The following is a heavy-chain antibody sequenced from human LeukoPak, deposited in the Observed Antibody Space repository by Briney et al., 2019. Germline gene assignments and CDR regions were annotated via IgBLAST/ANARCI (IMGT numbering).Heavy chain of an antibody. J-gene: IGHJ4*02. CDR2: IRSKANSYAT. Sequence: PGGSLKLSCAASGFTFSGSAMHWVRQASGKGLEGVGRIRSKANSYATAYAASVKGRFTISRDDSKNTAYLQMNSLKTEDTAVYYCTTQWRGGDYWGQGTLVTVSS. CDR3: TTQWRGGDY. V-gene: IGHV3-73*01. CDR1: GFTFSGSA. D-gene: IGHD3-10*01.